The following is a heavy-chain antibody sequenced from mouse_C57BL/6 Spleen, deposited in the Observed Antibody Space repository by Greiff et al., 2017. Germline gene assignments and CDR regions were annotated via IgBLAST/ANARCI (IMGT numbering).Heavy chain of an antibody. CDR3: ARYYYGSSFDY. Sequence: VQLKQSGPVLVKPGASVKMSCKASGYTFTDYYMNWVKQSHGKSLEWIGVIIPYNGGTSYNQKFKGKATLTVDKSSSTAYMELNSLTSEDSAVYYCARYYYGSSFDYWGQGTTLTVSS. CDR2: IIPYNGGT. V-gene: IGHV1-19*01. D-gene: IGHD1-1*01. J-gene: IGHJ2*01. CDR1: GYTFTDYY.